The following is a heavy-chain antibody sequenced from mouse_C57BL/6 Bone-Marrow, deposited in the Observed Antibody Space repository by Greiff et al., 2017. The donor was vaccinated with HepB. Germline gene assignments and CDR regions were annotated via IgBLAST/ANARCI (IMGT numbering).Heavy chain of an antibody. D-gene: IGHD2-3*01. CDR2: INSGGDYI. J-gene: IGHJ3*01. CDR1: GFTFSSYS. CDR3: ARGVDGFFLFAY. Sequence: EVMLVESGEGLVKPGGSLKFSCAASGFTFSSYSMSWVRQTPEKRLEWVAYINSGGDYIYYADTVKGRFTISRDNARNTLYLQMSSLKSEDTAMYYCARGVDGFFLFAYWGQGTLVTVSA. V-gene: IGHV5S21*01.